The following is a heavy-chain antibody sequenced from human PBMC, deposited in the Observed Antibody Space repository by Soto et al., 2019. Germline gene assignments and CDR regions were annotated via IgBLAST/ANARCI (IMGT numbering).Heavy chain of an antibody. J-gene: IGHJ3*02. D-gene: IGHD3-22*01. CDR3: ARRFPDDSVWARVRVIDAFDI. Sequence: GESLKISCKGSGYSFTSYWIGWARQMPGKGLEWMGIIYPGDSDTRYSPSFQGQVTISADKSISTAYLQWSSLKASDTAMYYCARRFPDDSVWARVRVIDAFDIWGQGTMVTVSS. V-gene: IGHV5-51*01. CDR2: IYPGDSDT. CDR1: GYSFTSYW.